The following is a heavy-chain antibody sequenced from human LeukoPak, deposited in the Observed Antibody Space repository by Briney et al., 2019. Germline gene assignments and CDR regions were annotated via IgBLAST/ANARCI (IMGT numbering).Heavy chain of an antibody. D-gene: IGHD5-12*01. J-gene: IGHJ5*02. V-gene: IGHV4-59*01. CDR3: ARYSGYASGFDP. CDR2: IYYSGST. CDR1: GGSISSYY. Sequence: SETLSLTCTVSGGSISSYYWSWIRQPPGKGLEWIGYIYYSGSTNYNPSLKSRVTISVDTSKNQFSLKLSSVTAADTAVYYCARYSGYASGFDPWGQGTLVTVSS.